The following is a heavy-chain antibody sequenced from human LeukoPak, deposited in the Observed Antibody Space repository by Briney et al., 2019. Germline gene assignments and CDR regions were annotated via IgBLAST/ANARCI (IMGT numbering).Heavy chain of an antibody. D-gene: IGHD6-6*01. V-gene: IGHV3-15*01. CDR1: GFTFGNAW. CDR2: IKSKPDGGTT. J-gene: IGHJ4*02. Sequence: GGSLRLSCVASGFTFGNAWMSWVRQAPGKGLEWVGRIKSKPDGGTTDYAAPVKGRFTISRDDSKNTLYLQVNSLKTEDTAVYYCATVAHSSSLDYWGQGTLLTVSS. CDR3: ATVAHSSSLDY.